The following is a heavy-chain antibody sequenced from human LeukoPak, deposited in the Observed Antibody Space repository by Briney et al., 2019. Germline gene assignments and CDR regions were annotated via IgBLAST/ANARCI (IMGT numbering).Heavy chain of an antibody. V-gene: IGHV4-59*08. Sequence: PSETLSLTCTVSGGSISSYYWSWIRQPPGKGLEWIGYIYYSGSTNYNPSLKSRVTISVDTSKNQFSLKLSSVTAADTAVYYCARPRGFYDRDAFDIWGQGTMVTVSS. CDR3: ARPRGFYDRDAFDI. CDR1: GGSISSYY. D-gene: IGHD3-16*01. CDR2: IYYSGST. J-gene: IGHJ3*02.